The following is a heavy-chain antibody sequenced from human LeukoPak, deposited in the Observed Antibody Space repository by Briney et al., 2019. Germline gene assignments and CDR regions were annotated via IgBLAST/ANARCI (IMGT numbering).Heavy chain of an antibody. CDR1: GFTFSSYA. CDR3: ARETCSSTSCSTDY. Sequence: KAGGSLRLSCAASGFTFSSYAMSWVRQAPGKGLEWVSAISGGGGSAYYADSVKGRFTISRNNSKNTLYLQMNSLRAEDTAVYYCARETCSSTSCSTDYWGQGTLVTVSS. J-gene: IGHJ4*02. CDR2: ISGGGGSA. V-gene: IGHV3-23*01. D-gene: IGHD2-2*01.